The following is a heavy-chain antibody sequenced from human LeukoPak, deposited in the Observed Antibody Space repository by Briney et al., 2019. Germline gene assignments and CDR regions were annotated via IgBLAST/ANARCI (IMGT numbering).Heavy chain of an antibody. CDR1: GGSISSSNFY. J-gene: IGHJ5*02. CDR2: IYYSGST. V-gene: IGHV4-39*01. CDR3: ARQKKPNWFDP. Sequence: SETLSLTCTVSGGSISSSNFYWGWIRQPPGKGLEWIGSIYYSGSTYYNPSLKSRVTISVDTSKNQFSLKLSSVTAADTAVYYCARQKKPNWFDPWGQGTLVTVSS.